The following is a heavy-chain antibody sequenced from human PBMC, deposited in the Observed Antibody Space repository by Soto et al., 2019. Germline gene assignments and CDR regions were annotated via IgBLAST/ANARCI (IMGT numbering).Heavy chain of an antibody. V-gene: IGHV4-4*02. D-gene: IGHD5-18*01. J-gene: IGHJ4*02. CDR1: GGSISSSNW. CDR3: ARIRYSYAQYYFDY. Sequence: SETLSLTCAVSGGSISSSNWWSWVRQPPGKGLEWIGEIYHSGSTNYNPSLKSRVTISVDKSKNQFSLKLSSVTAADTAVYYCARIRYSYAQYYFDYWGQGTLVTVSS. CDR2: IYHSGST.